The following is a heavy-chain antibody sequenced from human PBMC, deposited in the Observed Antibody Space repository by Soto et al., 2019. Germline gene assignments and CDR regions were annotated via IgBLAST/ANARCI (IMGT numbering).Heavy chain of an antibody. Sequence: GGSLRLSCAASGYTFSSYWMHWVRQAPGKGLVWVSRINNDGSITTYADSVKGRFTISRDNAKNTLYLQMNSLRAEDTAVYYCVRVAGGDRPYYFDYWGQGTLVTVSS. V-gene: IGHV3-74*01. J-gene: IGHJ4*02. D-gene: IGHD2-21*02. CDR2: INNDGSIT. CDR1: GYTFSSYW. CDR3: VRVAGGDRPYYFDY.